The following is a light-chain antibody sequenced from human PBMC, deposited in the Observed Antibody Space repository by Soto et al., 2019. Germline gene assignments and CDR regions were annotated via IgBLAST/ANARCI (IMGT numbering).Light chain of an antibody. CDR1: QSVSSN. CDR3: QHYAGGSRIT. Sequence: EIVMTQSPSTLSVSPGERATLSCRASQSVSSNLAWYQQKPGQAPRLLIYGASTRATGIPARFSGSGSGTDFTLTISRLEPEDFALYYCQHYAGGSRITFGQGTRLEI. V-gene: IGKV3D-15*01. J-gene: IGKJ5*01. CDR2: GAS.